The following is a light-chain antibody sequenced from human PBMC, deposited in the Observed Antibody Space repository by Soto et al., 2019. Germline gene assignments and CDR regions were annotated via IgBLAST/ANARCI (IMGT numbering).Light chain of an antibody. V-gene: IGKV3-15*01. Sequence: EIVMTQSPATLSASPGERATLSCRASQSVRSNLAWYQQKPGQAPRLLIYVASTRATGIPARFSGSGSGTEFTLSIGSLQSEDFAVYYCQQYNNWPPTFGQGPKVDIK. J-gene: IGKJ1*01. CDR1: QSVRSN. CDR2: VAS. CDR3: QQYNNWPPT.